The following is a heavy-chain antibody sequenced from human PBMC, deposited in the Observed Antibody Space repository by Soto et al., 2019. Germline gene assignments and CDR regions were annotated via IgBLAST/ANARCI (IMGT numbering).Heavy chain of an antibody. V-gene: IGHV3-21*01. D-gene: IGHD2-15*01. CDR2: ISSSSSYI. CDR1: GFTFSSYS. CDR3: ARDADIVVVVASVGVNWFDP. Sequence: PGGSLRLSCAASGFTFSSYSMNWVRQAPGKGLEWVSSISSSSSYIYYADSVKGRFTISRDNAKNSLYLQMNSLRAEDTAVYYCARDADIVVVVASVGVNWFDPWGQGTLVTVSS. J-gene: IGHJ5*02.